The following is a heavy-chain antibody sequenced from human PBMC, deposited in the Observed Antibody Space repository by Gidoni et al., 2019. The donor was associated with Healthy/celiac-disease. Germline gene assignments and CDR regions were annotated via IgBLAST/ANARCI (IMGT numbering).Heavy chain of an antibody. V-gene: IGHV3-30-3*01. CDR2: ISYDGSNK. Sequence: QVQLVESGGGVVQPGRSLSLSCAASGFTFMIYAMHWGRQAPGKGLEWVAVISYDGSNKYYADSVKGRFTISRDNSKNTLYLQMNSLRAEDTAVYYCAREKGYCSGGSCYSGAFDIWGQGTMVTVSS. CDR3: AREKGYCSGGSCYSGAFDI. D-gene: IGHD2-15*01. J-gene: IGHJ3*02. CDR1: GFTFMIYA.